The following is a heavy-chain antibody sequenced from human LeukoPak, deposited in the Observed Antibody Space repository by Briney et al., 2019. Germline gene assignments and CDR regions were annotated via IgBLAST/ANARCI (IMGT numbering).Heavy chain of an antibody. CDR1: GLTCSTSG. Sequence: GGSLRLSCTDSGLTCSTSGFNWVRQAPGNGLEWVASIGPTGSDRYHADSIKGRFTISRDNANNFLYLQMNSLRAEDTAVYYCATETNGRHYDYWGQGTLLTVSS. D-gene: IGHD1-14*01. CDR2: IGPTGSDR. J-gene: IGHJ4*02. V-gene: IGHV3-21*06. CDR3: ATETNGRHYDY.